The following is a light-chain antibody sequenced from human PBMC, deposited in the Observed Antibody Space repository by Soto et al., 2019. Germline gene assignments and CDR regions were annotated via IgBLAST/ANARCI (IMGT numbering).Light chain of an antibody. Sequence: DIQMTQSPSTLSASVGDRVTITCRASQSISEWLAWYQQKPGKAPKLLIYDASSLESGVPSRFSGSGSGTEFTLTISSLQPDDSATYFCQGYHPFRTFGQGTRLEIK. J-gene: IGKJ5*01. CDR3: QGYHPFRT. V-gene: IGKV1-5*01. CDR1: QSISEW. CDR2: DAS.